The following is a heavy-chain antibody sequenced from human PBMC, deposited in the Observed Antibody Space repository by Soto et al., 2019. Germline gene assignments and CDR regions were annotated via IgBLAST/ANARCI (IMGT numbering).Heavy chain of an antibody. CDR3: ARDLAQGGGSAGLDY. Sequence: ASVKVSCKASGYTFTVYYMHWVRQAPGQGLEWMGWINPKSGGTMYPQKFQGRVTMTWDTSISTAYMALTRLRSDDTAVYYCARDLAQGGGSAGLDYWGPGTLVTVSS. V-gene: IGHV1-2*02. D-gene: IGHD1-26*01. CDR2: INPKSGGT. J-gene: IGHJ4*02. CDR1: GYTFTVYY.